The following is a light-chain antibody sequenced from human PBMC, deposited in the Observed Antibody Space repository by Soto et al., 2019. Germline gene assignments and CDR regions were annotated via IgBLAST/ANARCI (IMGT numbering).Light chain of an antibody. Sequence: IVLTQSPATLSLSPGERATLSCRASQSVDNYLAWYQQKLGQAPRLLIYDASNRAAGIPARFSGSGFGTDFTLTISSLEPEDFAVYYCQQRSNWPPQYSFGQGTKLEIK. V-gene: IGKV3-11*01. CDR3: QQRSNWPPQYS. CDR1: QSVDNY. J-gene: IGKJ2*03. CDR2: DAS.